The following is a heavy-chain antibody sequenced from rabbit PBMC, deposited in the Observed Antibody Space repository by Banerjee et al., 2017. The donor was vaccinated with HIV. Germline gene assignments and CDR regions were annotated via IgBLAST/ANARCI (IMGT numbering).Heavy chain of an antibody. D-gene: IGHD6-1*01. CDR2: INAGNDGST. Sequence: QQQLEESGGGLVKPGGTLTLTCKASGIDFSRHNYMCWVRQAPGKGLEWIACINAGNDGSTCYASWAKGRFTISKTSSTTVTLQMTSLTAADMATYFCARDMAYGYAGYGYATDLGMDLWGPGTLVTVS. CDR3: ARDMAYGYAGYGYATDLGMDL. J-gene: IGHJ6*01. CDR1: GIDFSRHNY. V-gene: IGHV1S45*01.